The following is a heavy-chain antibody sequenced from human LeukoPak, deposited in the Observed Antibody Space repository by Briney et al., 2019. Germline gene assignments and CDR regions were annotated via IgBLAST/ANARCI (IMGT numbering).Heavy chain of an antibody. CDR1: GFTVSSNY. CDR2: IYSGGST. J-gene: IGHJ4*02. Sequence: GGSLRLSCAASGFTVSSNYMSWVRQAPGKGLEWVSVIYSGGSTYYADSVKGRFTISRDNAKNSLYLQMNSLRAEDTAVYYCAGEGYGDYDGDYWGQGTLVTVSS. V-gene: IGHV3-53*01. D-gene: IGHD4-17*01. CDR3: AGEGYGDYDGDY.